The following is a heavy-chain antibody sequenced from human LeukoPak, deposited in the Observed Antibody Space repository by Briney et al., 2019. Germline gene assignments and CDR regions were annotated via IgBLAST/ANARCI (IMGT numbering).Heavy chain of an antibody. D-gene: IGHD6-13*01. CDR2: ISANGGIT. Sequence: GGSLRLSCSASGFIISDYAMHWVRQAPGKGLEYVSAISANGGITYYADSVKGRFTISRDTSKNTLYLQMGSLRAEDTAMYHCVKDLYKGDSASWYFFHYWGQGTLVTVSS. CDR1: GFIISDYA. V-gene: IGHV3-64D*06. CDR3: VKDLYKGDSASWYFFHY. J-gene: IGHJ4*02.